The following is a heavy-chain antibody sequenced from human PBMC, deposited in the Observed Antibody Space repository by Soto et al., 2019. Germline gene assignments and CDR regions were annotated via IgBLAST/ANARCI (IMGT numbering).Heavy chain of an antibody. Sequence: PGGSLRLSCAASGFTFSSYAMHWVRQAPGKGLEWVAVISYDGSNKYYADSVRGRFTISRDNSKNTLYLQMNSLRAEDTAVYYCARDIEYSGYENAFDIWGQGTMVTVSS. CDR1: GFTFSSYA. CDR3: ARDIEYSGYENAFDI. J-gene: IGHJ3*02. CDR2: ISYDGSNK. V-gene: IGHV3-30-3*01. D-gene: IGHD5-12*01.